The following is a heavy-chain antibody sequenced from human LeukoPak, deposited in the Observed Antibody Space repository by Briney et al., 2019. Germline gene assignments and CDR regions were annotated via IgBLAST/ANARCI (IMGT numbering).Heavy chain of an antibody. CDR1: GGSISSGSYY. V-gene: IGHV4-61*02. CDR2: IYNSGST. CDR3: ARDTPTYSSNWYDALDI. J-gene: IGHJ3*02. D-gene: IGHD6-13*01. Sequence: PSQTLSLTCTVSGGSISSGSYYWSWIRQPAGKGLECIGRIYNSGSTNYNPSLKSRVTISVDTSKNQFSLELSSVTAADTAVYYCARDTPTYSSNWYDALDIWGQGTMVTVSS.